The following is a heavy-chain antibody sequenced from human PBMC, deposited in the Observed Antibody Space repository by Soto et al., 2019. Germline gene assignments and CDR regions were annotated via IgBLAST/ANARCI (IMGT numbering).Heavy chain of an antibody. CDR1: GFTFSSYA. CDR3: AKPPVEQWLDSFDY. D-gene: IGHD6-19*01. Sequence: EVQLLESGGGLVQPGGSLRLSCAASGFTFSSYAMSWVRQAPGKGLEWVSGVSGSGTHTFYADSVKGRFTISRDNSKNTLYLPMSNLRPEDTALYYCAKPPVEQWLDSFDYWGQGNLVTVSS. V-gene: IGHV3-23*01. CDR2: VSGSGTHT. J-gene: IGHJ4*02.